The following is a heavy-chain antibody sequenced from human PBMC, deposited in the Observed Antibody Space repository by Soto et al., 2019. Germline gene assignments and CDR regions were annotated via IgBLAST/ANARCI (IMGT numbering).Heavy chain of an antibody. CDR3: ARDRPYYGSGSYYFL. CDR1: GFTFSSYS. CDR2: ISSSSSYI. V-gene: IGHV3-21*01. Sequence: EVQLVESGGGLVKPGGSLRLSCAASGFTFSSYSMNWVRQAPGKGLEWVSSISSSSSYIYYADSVKGRFTISRDNAKNSLYRQMNSLRAEDTAVYYCARDRPYYGSGSYYFLWGQGTLVTVSS. J-gene: IGHJ4*02. D-gene: IGHD3-10*01.